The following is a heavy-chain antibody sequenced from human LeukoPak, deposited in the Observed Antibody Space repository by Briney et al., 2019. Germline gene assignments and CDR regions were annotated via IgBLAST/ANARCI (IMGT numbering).Heavy chain of an antibody. Sequence: SETLSLTCTVSGGSISSNNCYWGWIRQPPGKGLEWIGTISYSGSTWYNPSLKSRVTMSVDTSKNQFSLKLSSVTAADTAMYYCAGSGRGGLKSVVDYWGQGTLVTVSS. CDR3: AGSGRGGLKSVVDY. V-gene: IGHV4-39*01. CDR2: ISYSGST. CDR1: GGSISSNNCY. J-gene: IGHJ4*02. D-gene: IGHD6-25*01.